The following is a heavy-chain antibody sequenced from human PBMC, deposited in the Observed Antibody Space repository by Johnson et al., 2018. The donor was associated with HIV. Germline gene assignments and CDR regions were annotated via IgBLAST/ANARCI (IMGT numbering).Heavy chain of an antibody. CDR1: GFTFSGSA. Sequence: VQLVESGGGLVQPGGYLKLSCAASGFTFSGSAMHWVRQASGKGLEWVGRIRSKANSYATAYAASLKGRFTISRDDSKITAYLQMNSLKTEDTAVYYCTAHCRVDAFDIWRQGTMVTVSS. CDR3: TAHCRVDAFDI. J-gene: IGHJ3*02. CDR2: IRSKANSYAT. V-gene: IGHV3-73*02. D-gene: IGHD2-21*01.